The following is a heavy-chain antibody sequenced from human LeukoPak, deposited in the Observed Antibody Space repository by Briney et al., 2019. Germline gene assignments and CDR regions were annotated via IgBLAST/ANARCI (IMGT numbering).Heavy chain of an antibody. V-gene: IGHV3-23*01. CDR1: GFTFSSYA. J-gene: IGHJ4*02. CDR2: ISGSDGSR. CDR3: ARAPSPGNYPDY. Sequence: PGGSLRLSCAASGFTFSSYAMRWVRQAPGKGLEWVSDISGSDGSRYYADSVKGRFTISRDNSRNTVYLQMNSLRFEDTAVYHCARAPSPGNYPDYWGQGTQVTVSS.